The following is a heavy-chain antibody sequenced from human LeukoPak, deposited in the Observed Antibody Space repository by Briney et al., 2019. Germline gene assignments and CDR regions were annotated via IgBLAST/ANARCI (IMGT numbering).Heavy chain of an antibody. J-gene: IGHJ4*02. CDR3: ARHSSSGRYSD. D-gene: IGHD1-26*01. CDR1: GYTFTGYY. Sequence: ASVKVSCKASGYTFTGYYMHWVRQAPGQGLEWMGWINPKSGGTNYAQKFQGRVTMTRDTSISTAYMELSGLRSDDTAVYYCARHSSSGRYSDWGQGTLVTVSS. CDR2: INPKSGGT. V-gene: IGHV1-2*02.